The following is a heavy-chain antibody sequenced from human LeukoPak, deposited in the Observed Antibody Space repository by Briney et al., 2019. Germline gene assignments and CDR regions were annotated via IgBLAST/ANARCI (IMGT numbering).Heavy chain of an antibody. CDR2: ISRGGDST. Sequence: QTGGSLRLSCAASGFPFSFYAMTWVRQAPGKGLEGVTGISRGGDSTYYADSVKGRFTISRDNSKNTLYLQMNSLRAEDTAVYYCAKDLGSSGWHLDYWGQGTMVTVSS. D-gene: IGHD6-19*01. CDR1: GFPFSFYA. J-gene: IGHJ4*02. CDR3: AKDLGSSGWHLDY. V-gene: IGHV3-23*01.